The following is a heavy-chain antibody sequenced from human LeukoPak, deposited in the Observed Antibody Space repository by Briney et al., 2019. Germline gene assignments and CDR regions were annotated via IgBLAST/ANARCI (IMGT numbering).Heavy chain of an antibody. V-gene: IGHV1-69*05. Sequence: SVKVSCKASGGTFSSYAISWVRQAPGQGLEWMGGIIPIFGTANYAQKFQGRVTITTDESTSTAYMELSSLRSEDTAVYYCTRHSLVAVANFDYWGQGTLVTVSS. D-gene: IGHD6-19*01. CDR2: IIPIFGTA. CDR3: TRHSLVAVANFDY. CDR1: GGTFSSYA. J-gene: IGHJ4*02.